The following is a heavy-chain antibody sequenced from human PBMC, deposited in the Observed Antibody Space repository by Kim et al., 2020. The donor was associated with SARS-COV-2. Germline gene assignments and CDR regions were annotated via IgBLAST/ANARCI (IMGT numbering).Heavy chain of an antibody. Sequence: GGSLRLSCAASGFTFSSYAMHWVRQAPGKGLEWVAVISYDGSNKYYADSVKGRFTISRDNSKNTLYLQMNSLRAEDTAVYYCARSMGYSGFYDAFDIWGQGTMVTVSS. CDR2: ISYDGSNK. CDR1: GFTFSSYA. CDR3: ARSMGYSGFYDAFDI. J-gene: IGHJ3*02. V-gene: IGHV3-30*04. D-gene: IGHD5-12*01.